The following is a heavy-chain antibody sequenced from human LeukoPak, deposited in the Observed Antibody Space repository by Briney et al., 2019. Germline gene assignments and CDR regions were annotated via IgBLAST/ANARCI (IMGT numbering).Heavy chain of an antibody. D-gene: IGHD6-19*01. CDR1: GFTFTDHA. J-gene: IGHJ5*02. Sequence: GRSLRLSCAASGFTFTDHAMHWVRQGPGTGLEWVSGVSWNSGSRGYADSVKGRFTVSRDNAKNSLYLQMNSLRAEDTALYYCARDKRKQWLVGEANWFDPWGQGTLVTVSS. CDR2: VSWNSGSR. CDR3: ARDKRKQWLVGEANWFDP. V-gene: IGHV3-9*01.